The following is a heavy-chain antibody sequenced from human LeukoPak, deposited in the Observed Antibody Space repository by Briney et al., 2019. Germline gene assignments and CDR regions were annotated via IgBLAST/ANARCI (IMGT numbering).Heavy chain of an antibody. Sequence: GGSLRLSCAASGFTFSSYAMSWVRQAPGKGLEWVSAISGSGGSTYYADSVKGRFTISRDNSKNTLYLQMNSLRAEDAAVYYCARDLEDIVVVPAAPERGGNAFDIWGQRTMVTVSS. D-gene: IGHD2-2*01. CDR1: GFTFSSYA. CDR2: ISGSGGST. J-gene: IGHJ3*02. CDR3: ARDLEDIVVVPAAPERGGNAFDI. V-gene: IGHV3-23*01.